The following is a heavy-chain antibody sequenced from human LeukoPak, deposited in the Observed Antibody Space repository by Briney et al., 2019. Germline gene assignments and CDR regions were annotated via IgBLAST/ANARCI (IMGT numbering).Heavy chain of an antibody. CDR3: ARDKGTTCIDN. J-gene: IGHJ4*02. Sequence: GGSLRLSCAASGVTFSTSGVHWVRQAPGKGLEWVAFIWSDGSNKYHADSVKGRFTVSRDNSKDTLYLQMNSLRAEDTAVHYCARDKGTTCIDNWGQGALVTVSS. CDR2: IWSDGSNK. V-gene: IGHV3-33*01. D-gene: IGHD4-17*01. CDR1: GVTFSTSG.